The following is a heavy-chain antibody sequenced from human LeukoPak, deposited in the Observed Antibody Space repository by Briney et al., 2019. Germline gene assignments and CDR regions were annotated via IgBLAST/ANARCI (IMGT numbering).Heavy chain of an antibody. D-gene: IGHD1-26*01. CDR1: GFTFSTYG. CDR3: ANSQGGSDKWXDP. J-gene: IGHJ5*02. V-gene: IGHV3-30*02. Sequence: PGGSLRLSCAASGFTFSTYGMHWVRQTPVKGLEWVAFIRYDGGLKHYADPVKGRFTISRDNSKSTLYLEMSSLRVEDTAVYYCANSQGGSDKWXDPWGQGTLVTVSS. CDR2: IRYDGGLK.